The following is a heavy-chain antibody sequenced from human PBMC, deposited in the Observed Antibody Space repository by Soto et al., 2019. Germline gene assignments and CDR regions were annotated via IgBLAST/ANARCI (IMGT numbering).Heavy chain of an antibody. CDR3: ARRYSSAIDS. J-gene: IGHJ3*02. Sequence: QVQLQESGPGLVKPSETLSLTCTVSGGSISSYYWSWIRQPPGKGLEWIGYIYYSGSTNYNPSLNSRVTISVDTSKNPVSLNLSYVTAADTAVYYGARRYSSAIDSWGQGTMVTVSS. CDR1: GGSISSYY. V-gene: IGHV4-59*08. CDR2: IYYSGST. D-gene: IGHD6-13*01.